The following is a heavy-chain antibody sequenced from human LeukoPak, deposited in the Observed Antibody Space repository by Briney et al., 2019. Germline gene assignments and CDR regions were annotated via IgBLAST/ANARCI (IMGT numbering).Heavy chain of an antibody. CDR1: GYTFTGDQ. J-gene: IGHJ5*02. D-gene: IGHD2/OR15-2a*01. CDR3: ARKCAGFLTA. V-gene: IGHV1-2*02. Sequence: ASVKVSCKASGYTFTGDQIYWLRQAPGQGLEWVGWIKPSSGDTLYEQKFQGRVTMTRDKSISSAYMELSSLRSDDTAVYYCARKCAGFLTAWGQGTLVTVSS. CDR2: IKPSSGDT.